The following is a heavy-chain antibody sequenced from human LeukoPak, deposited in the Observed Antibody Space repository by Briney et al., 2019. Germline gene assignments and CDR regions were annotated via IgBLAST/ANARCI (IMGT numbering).Heavy chain of an antibody. J-gene: IGHJ4*02. CDR3: ARDYYGSGDNFDY. CDR2: IYISETT. V-gene: IGHV4-4*07. CDR1: GDSISSYY. Sequence: PSETLSLTCTVSGDSISSYYWSWIRQPAGKGLEWVGRIYISETTNYNPSLKGRVTMSVDTSKNQLSLKLSPVTAADTAVYYCARDYYGSGDNFDYWGQGTLVTVSS. D-gene: IGHD3-10*01.